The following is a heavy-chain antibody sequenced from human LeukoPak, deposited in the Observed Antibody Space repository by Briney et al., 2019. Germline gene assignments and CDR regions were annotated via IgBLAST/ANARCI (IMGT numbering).Heavy chain of an antibody. Sequence: GGSLRLSCAASGFTFSSYTMNWVRQAPGKGLEWVSYISSSSSTIYYADSVKGRFTISRDNAKNSLYLQMNSLRAEDTAVYYCARDRAGEVVPAAFFDYWGQGTLVTVSS. CDR1: GFTFSSYT. J-gene: IGHJ4*02. D-gene: IGHD2-2*01. CDR2: ISSSSSTI. V-gene: IGHV3-48*01. CDR3: ARDRAGEVVPAAFFDY.